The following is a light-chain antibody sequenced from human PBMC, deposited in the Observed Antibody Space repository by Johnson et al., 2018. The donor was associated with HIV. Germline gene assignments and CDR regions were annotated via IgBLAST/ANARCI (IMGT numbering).Light chain of an antibody. J-gene: IGLJ1*01. CDR3: ATWDSSLGVYV. CDR1: SSNIGNNY. Sequence: QSVLTQPPSVSAAPGQKVTISCSGSSSNIGNNYVSWYQQLPGTAPKLLIYDNNKRPSGIPDRFSGSKSGTSATLGITGLQTGDEADYHCATWDSSLGVYVFGTGTKVTVL. CDR2: DNN. V-gene: IGLV1-51*01.